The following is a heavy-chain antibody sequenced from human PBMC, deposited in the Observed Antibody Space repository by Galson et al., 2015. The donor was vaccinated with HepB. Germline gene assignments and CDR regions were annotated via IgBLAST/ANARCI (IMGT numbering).Heavy chain of an antibody. J-gene: IGHJ4*02. CDR2: ITWNSGRI. Sequence: SLRLSCAASGFSFDNYAMHWVRQAPGKGLEWVSGITWNSGRIGYADSVKGRFTISRDNAKNSLYLQMNSLRPEDTALYYCTNGGGLHCSGDTCYSIFWGQGTLVAVSS. CDR1: GFSFDNYA. CDR3: TNGGGLHCSGDTCYSIF. D-gene: IGHD2-15*01. V-gene: IGHV3-9*01.